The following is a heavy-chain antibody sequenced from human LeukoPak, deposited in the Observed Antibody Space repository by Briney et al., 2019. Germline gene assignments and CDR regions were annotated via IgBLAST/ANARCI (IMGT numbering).Heavy chain of an antibody. CDR1: GYTFTGYY. CDR2: INPNSGNT. J-gene: IGHJ4*02. D-gene: IGHD5-18*01. Sequence: GASVKVSCKASGYTFTGYYMHWVRQAPGQGLEWMGWINPNSGNTGYAQKFQGRVTMTRNTSISTAYMELSSLRSEDTAVYYCARVYFGEGQGDTAMVKGHDYWGQGTLVTVSS. CDR3: ARVYFGEGQGDTAMVKGHDY. V-gene: IGHV1-8*02.